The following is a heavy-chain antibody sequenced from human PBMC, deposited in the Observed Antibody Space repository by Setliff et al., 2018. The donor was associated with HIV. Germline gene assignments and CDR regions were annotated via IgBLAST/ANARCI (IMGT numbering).Heavy chain of an antibody. CDR2: FDPEDGET. D-gene: IGHD1-7*01. CDR1: GYTLTEVS. V-gene: IGHV1-24*01. CDR3: ATFYKLTGTGTTSFDY. Sequence: ASVKVSCKISGYTLTEVSMHWVRQAPGKGLEWMGSFDPEDGETIYAQKLQGRVTMTEDTSTDTAYMELNSLRSEDTAVYYCATFYKLTGTGTTSFDYWGQGTLVTVSS. J-gene: IGHJ4*02.